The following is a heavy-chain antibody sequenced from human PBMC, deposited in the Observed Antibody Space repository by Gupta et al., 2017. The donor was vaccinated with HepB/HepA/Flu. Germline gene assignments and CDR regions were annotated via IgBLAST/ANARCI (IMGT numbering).Heavy chain of an antibody. CDR1: GSTFGSHF. J-gene: IGHJ1*01. Sequence: LVESGGGLVKPGGSLTPPCVGPGSTFGSHFMNWFRQAPGKGLEWVASISTSGTYVYYEDSLKGRFTISRDNDKNSLSLQMNSLRGDDTAVYFCARDRGFRSSSSAYWGQGTLVTVSS. CDR3: ARDRGFRSSSSAY. V-gene: IGHV3-21*02. CDR2: ISTSGTYV. D-gene: IGHD2-2*01.